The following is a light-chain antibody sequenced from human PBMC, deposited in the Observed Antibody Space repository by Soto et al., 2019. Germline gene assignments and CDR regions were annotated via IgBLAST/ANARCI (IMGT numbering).Light chain of an antibody. CDR3: QSYDSSLSGYV. J-gene: IGLJ1*01. V-gene: IGLV1-40*01. CDR2: GDT. CDR1: SSNIGAGYD. Sequence: SVLTQPPSVSGAPGQRVTISCTGSSSNIGAGYDVHWYQQLPGTAPKLLMYGDTNRPSGVPDRFSASKSGTSASLAISGLQAEDEADYYCQSYDSSLSGYVFGTGTKVTVL.